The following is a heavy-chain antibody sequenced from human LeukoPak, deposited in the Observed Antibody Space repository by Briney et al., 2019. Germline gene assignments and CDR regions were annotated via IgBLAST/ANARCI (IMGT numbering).Heavy chain of an antibody. D-gene: IGHD1-26*01. V-gene: IGHV4-39*07. CDR3: ARDGRGAGYYYYYYYMDV. Sequence: PSETLSLTCSVSGASTSNSSYYWGWIRQPPGKGLEWIGSIYYSGSTYYNPSLKSRVTISVDTSKNQFSLKLSSVTAADTAVYYCARDGRGAGYYYYYYYMDVWGKGTTVTVSS. CDR1: GASTSNSSYY. CDR2: IYYSGST. J-gene: IGHJ6*03.